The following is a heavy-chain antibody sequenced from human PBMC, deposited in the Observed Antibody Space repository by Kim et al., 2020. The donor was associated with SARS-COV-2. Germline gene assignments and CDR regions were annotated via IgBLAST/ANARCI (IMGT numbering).Heavy chain of an antibody. CDR1: GGSISSYY. V-gene: IGHV4-59*13. J-gene: IGHJ6*02. CDR3: ARRSNYYGMDV. Sequence: SETLSLTCTVSGGSISSYYWSWIRQPPGKGLEWIGYIYYSGSTNYNPSLKSRVTISVDTSKNQFSLKLSSVTAADTAVYYCARRSNYYGMDVWGQGTTVTVSS. CDR2: IYYSGST.